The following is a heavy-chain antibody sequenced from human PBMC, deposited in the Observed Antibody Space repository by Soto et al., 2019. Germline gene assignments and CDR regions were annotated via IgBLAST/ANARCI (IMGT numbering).Heavy chain of an antibody. J-gene: IGHJ4*02. Sequence: GVSLRLSCVGTGLNFDDFAMHWVRQALGKGLEWVSGITWNSRVLAYADSVKGRFTISRDNARNSLYLQMDSLRAEDTAVYYCVRVVAYNNPDFWGQGTLGTVS. CDR1: GLNFDDFA. CDR2: ITWNSRVL. V-gene: IGHV3-9*01. D-gene: IGHD4-4*01. CDR3: VRVVAYNNPDF.